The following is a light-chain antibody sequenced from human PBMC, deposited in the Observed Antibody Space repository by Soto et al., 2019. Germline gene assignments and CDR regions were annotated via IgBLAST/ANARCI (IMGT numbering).Light chain of an antibody. V-gene: IGKV2-28*01. CDR1: QNLLHSNGYNY. J-gene: IGKJ2*01. CDR2: LGS. Sequence: DIVMTQSPLSLPVTPGEPASISCRSSQNLLHSNGYNYVDWYLQKPGQSPQLLIYLGSTRASGVPDRSSGSGSGTDFTLRISRVEAEDVGVYYCMQARQTLMYTFGQGTKLEIK. CDR3: MQARQTLMYT.